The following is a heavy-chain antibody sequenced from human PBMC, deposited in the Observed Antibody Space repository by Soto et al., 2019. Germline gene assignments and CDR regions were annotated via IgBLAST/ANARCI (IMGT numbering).Heavy chain of an antibody. CDR2: IYTSGST. V-gene: IGHV4-4*07. CDR1: GGSISSYY. Sequence: PSETLSLTCTVSGGSISSYYWSWIRQPAGKGLEWIGRIYTSGSTNYNPSLKSRVTMSVDTSKNQFSLKLSSVTAADTAVYYCARDPKWNDPSFKSYHGMDVWGQGTTVTVSS. D-gene: IGHD1-1*01. CDR3: ARDPKWNDPSFKSYHGMDV. J-gene: IGHJ6*02.